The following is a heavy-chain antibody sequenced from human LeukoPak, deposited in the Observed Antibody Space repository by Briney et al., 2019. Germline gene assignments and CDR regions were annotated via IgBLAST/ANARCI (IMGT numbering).Heavy chain of an antibody. J-gene: IGHJ6*03. V-gene: IGHV4-34*01. CDR3: ARRWNYGRNYYIDV. CDR1: GGSFSNYY. Sequence: PSETLSLTCAVYGGSFSNYYWSWIRHSPGKGLEWIGEINDSGTINYNPSLMSRVTISVDKSKKQFSLKLSSVTAADTAVYYCARRWNYGRNYYIDVWGKGATVSVSS. D-gene: IGHD1-7*01. CDR2: INDSGTI.